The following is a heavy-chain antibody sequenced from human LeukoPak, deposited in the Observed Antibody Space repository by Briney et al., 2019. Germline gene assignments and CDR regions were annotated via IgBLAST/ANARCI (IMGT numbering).Heavy chain of an antibody. CDR3: ARQTRWLQFLDY. CDR2: ISSSGSTI. D-gene: IGHD5-24*01. V-gene: IGHV3-48*03. J-gene: IGHJ4*02. Sequence: GGSLRLSCAASGFTFSSYEMNWVRQAPGKGLEWVSYISSSGSTIYYADSVRGRFTISRDNAKNSLYLQMNSQRAEDRAVYYCARQTRWLQFLDYWGQGTLVTVSS. CDR1: GFTFSSYE.